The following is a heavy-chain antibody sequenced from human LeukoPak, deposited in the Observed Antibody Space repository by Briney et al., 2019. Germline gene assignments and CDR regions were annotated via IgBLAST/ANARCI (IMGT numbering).Heavy chain of an antibody. V-gene: IGHV1-69*05. CDR3: ASRFPAAGAFDI. D-gene: IGHD3-3*01. Sequence: SVKVSCKASGGTFSSYAISWVRQAPGQGLEWMGRIIPIFGTANYAQKFQGRVAITTDESTSTAYMELSSLRSEDTAVYYCASRFPAAGAFDIWGQGTMVTVSS. CDR1: GGTFSSYA. CDR2: IIPIFGTA. J-gene: IGHJ3*02.